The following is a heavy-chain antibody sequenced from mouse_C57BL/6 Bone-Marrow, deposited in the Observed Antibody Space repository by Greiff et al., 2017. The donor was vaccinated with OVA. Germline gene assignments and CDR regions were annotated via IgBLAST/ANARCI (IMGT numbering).Heavy chain of an antibody. V-gene: IGHV5-17*01. Sequence: EVQLVESGGGLVKPGGSLKLSCAASGFTFSDYGMHWVRQAPEKGLEWVAYISSGSSTIYYADTVKGRFTISRDNAKNTLFLQMTRLRSEDTAMYYCARLTTGAYWGQGTLVTVSA. CDR2: ISSGSSTI. CDR1: GFTFSDYG. D-gene: IGHD1-1*01. J-gene: IGHJ3*01. CDR3: ARLTTGAY.